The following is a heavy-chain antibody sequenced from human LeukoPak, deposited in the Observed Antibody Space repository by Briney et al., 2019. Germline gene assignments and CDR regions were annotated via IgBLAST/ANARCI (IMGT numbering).Heavy chain of an antibody. J-gene: IGHJ4*02. V-gene: IGHV3-66*01. D-gene: IGHD3-9*01. CDR3: ATPNPLLRYFDWLYFDY. Sequence: GGSLRLSCAASGFTVSSNYMSWVRQAPGKGLEWVSVIHSGGSTYYADSVKGRFTISRDNSKNTLYLQMNSLRAEDTAVYYCATPNPLLRYFDWLYFDYWGQGTLVTVSS. CDR1: GFTVSSNY. CDR2: IHSGGST.